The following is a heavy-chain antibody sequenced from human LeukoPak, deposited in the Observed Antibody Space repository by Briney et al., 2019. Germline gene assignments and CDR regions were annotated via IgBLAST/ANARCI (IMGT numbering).Heavy chain of an antibody. D-gene: IGHD3-9*01. J-gene: IGHJ4*02. Sequence: GGSLRLSCAASGFTFSSYSMNWVRQAPGKGLEWVSSISSSSSYIYYADSVKGRFTISRDNAKNSLYLQMNSLRAEDTALYHCARVVYDILTGRNTEFDYWGQGTLVTVSS. V-gene: IGHV3-21*04. CDR3: ARVVYDILTGRNTEFDY. CDR2: ISSSSSYI. CDR1: GFTFSSYS.